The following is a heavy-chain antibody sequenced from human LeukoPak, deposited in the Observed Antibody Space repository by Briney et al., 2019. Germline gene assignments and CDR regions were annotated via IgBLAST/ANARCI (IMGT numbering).Heavy chain of an antibody. CDR1: GGSISSYY. J-gene: IGHJ4*02. D-gene: IGHD4-17*01. V-gene: IGHV4-59*08. CDR2: IYYSGST. Sequence: SETLSLTCTVSGGSISSYYWSWIRQPPGKGLEWIGYIYYSGSTNYNPSLKSRVTISVDTSKNQFSLKLSSVTAADTAVYYCARHGGTTVPYYFDYWGQGTLVTVSS. CDR3: ARHGGTTVPYYFDY.